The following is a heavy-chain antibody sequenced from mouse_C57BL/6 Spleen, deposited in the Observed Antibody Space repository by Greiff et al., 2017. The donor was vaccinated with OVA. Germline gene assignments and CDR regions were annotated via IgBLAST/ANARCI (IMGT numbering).Heavy chain of an antibody. CDR3: TRDDSPAWFAY. J-gene: IGHJ3*01. CDR2: MDPEDGDT. D-gene: IGHD2-4*01. Sequence: DVQLQASGAELVRPGASVKLSCTASGFNIKDYYMHWVKQRPEQGLEWIGRMDPEDGDTEYAPKFQGQATMAADTSSNTAYLQLSSLPSADTAVYYCTRDDSPAWFAYWGQGTLVTVSA. V-gene: IGHV14-1*01. CDR1: GFNIKDYY.